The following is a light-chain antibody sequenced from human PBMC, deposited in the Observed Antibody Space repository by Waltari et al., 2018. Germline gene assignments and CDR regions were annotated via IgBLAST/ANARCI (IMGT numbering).Light chain of an antibody. J-gene: IGLJ2*01. CDR2: RDS. CDR1: KLASKL. CDR3: QVWDSSYVV. Sequence: SYELTQVLSVSVALGQTARITCGGNKLASKLVHWYQQKPGQAPVLVIYRDSNRPSGIPERFSGSNSGNTATLTISRAQAGDEADYYCQVWDSSYVVFGGGTKLTVL. V-gene: IGLV3-9*01.